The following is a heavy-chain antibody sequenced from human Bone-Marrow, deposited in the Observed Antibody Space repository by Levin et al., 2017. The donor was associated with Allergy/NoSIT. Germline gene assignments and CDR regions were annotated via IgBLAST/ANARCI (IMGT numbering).Heavy chain of an antibody. D-gene: IGHD3-9*01. CDR2: INSDGSST. J-gene: IGHJ4*02. Sequence: GGSLRLSCAASGFTFSSYWMHWVRQAPGKGLVWVSRINSDGSSTSYADSVKGRFTISRDNAKNTLYLQMNSLRAEDTAVYYCARGGVTIFGFDYWGQGTLVTVSS. CDR1: GFTFSSYW. V-gene: IGHV3-74*01. CDR3: ARGGVTIFGFDY.